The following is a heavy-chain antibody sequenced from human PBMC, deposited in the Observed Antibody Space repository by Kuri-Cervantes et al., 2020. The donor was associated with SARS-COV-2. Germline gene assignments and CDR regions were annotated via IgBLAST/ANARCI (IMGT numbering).Heavy chain of an antibody. CDR3: AREEGVYSSSWYWFDP. V-gene: IGHV4-39*07. CDR2: IYYSGST. J-gene: IGHJ5*02. D-gene: IGHD6-13*01. CDR1: GGSISSSSYY. Sequence: ESLKISCTGSGGSISSSSYYWGWIRQPPGKGLEWMGSIYYSGSTYYNPSLKSRVTISLDASKNQFSLKLTSVTAADTAVYYCAREEGVYSSSWYWFDPWGQGTLVTVSS.